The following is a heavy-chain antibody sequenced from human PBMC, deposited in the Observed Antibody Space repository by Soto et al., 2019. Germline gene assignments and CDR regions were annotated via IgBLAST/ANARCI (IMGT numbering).Heavy chain of an antibody. V-gene: IGHV4-61*01. CDR2: IYYSGST. Sequence: SETLSLTCTVSGGSVSSGSYYWSWIRQPPGTGLEWIAYIYYSGSTNYNPSLKSRVTISVDTSKNQFSLKLSSVTAEDTAVYYCARAYPDYYDSSGYSGYWGQGTLVTVSS. J-gene: IGHJ4*02. CDR1: GGSVSSGSYY. D-gene: IGHD3-22*01. CDR3: ARAYPDYYDSSGYSGY.